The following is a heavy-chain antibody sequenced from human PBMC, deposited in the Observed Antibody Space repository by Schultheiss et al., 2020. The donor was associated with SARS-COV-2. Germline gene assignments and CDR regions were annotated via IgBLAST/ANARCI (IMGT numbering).Heavy chain of an antibody. CDR1: GGSVSSGSYY. Sequence: SQTLSLTCTVSGGSVSSGSYYWSWIRQPPGKGLEWIGYIYYSGSTDYNPSLKSRVTISVDTSKNQFSLKLSSVTAADTAVYYCARDRYYYGIDVWGQGTTVTVSS. J-gene: IGHJ6*02. V-gene: IGHV4-61*01. CDR3: ARDRYYYGIDV. CDR2: IYYSGST.